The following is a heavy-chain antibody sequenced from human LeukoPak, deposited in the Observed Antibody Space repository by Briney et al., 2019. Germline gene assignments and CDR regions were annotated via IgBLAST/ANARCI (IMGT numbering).Heavy chain of an antibody. Sequence: PGGSLRLSCAASGFTFSSYAMTWVRQAPGKGLEWVSAISGSGDITYYADSVKGRFTISRDNSKNTLYLQMNSLRAEDTAVYYCARDRYYYDSSGYYYVYYYYYGMDVWGQGTTVTVSS. J-gene: IGHJ6*02. CDR3: ARDRYYYDSSGYYYVYYYYYGMDV. V-gene: IGHV3-23*01. CDR1: GFTFSSYA. CDR2: ISGSGDIT. D-gene: IGHD3-22*01.